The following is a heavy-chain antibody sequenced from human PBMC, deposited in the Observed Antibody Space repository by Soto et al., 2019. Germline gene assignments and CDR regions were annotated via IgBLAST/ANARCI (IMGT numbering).Heavy chain of an antibody. J-gene: IGHJ4*02. CDR2: IHHSGST. V-gene: IGHV4-4*02. Sequence: QVQLQESGPGLVKPSGTLSLTCAVSGDSMSNSNWWSWVRQPPGKGLEWIGEIHHSGSTDYNPSPKSRVTILLDKSKNQFSLQLSSVTAADTAVYYCARSVSGRLGLDYWGQGTLVTVSS. CDR1: GDSMSNSNW. D-gene: IGHD2-15*01. CDR3: ARSVSGRLGLDY.